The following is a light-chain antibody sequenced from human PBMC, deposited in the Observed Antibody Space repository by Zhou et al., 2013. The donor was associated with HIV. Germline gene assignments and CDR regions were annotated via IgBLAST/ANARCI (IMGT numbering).Light chain of an antibody. CDR3: QQYGSSLIT. CDR2: GAS. CDR1: QSVSSK. J-gene: IGKJ5*01. V-gene: IGKV3-20*01. Sequence: EILMTQSPATLSVSPGEGATLSCRASQSVSSKLAWYQQKPGQAPRLLIYGASSRATGIPDRFSGSGSGTDFTLTISRLEPEDFAVYYCQQYGSSLITFGQGTRLEIK.